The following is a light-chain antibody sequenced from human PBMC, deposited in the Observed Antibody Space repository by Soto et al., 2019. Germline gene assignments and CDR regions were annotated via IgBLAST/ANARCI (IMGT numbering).Light chain of an antibody. CDR1: QTIAMY. Sequence: DIQMTQSPSSLSVSVGDRVTITCRASQTIAMYVNWFQQKPGKAPKPLIYTTSSLQSGVPPRFSGSGSETDFTLTISRLQPEDSATYYCQQSFTTPYTFGQGTKLEIK. CDR3: QQSFTTPYT. V-gene: IGKV1-39*01. CDR2: TTS. J-gene: IGKJ2*01.